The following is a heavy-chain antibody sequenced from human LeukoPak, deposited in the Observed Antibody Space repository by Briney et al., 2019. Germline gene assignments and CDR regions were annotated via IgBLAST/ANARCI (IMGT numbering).Heavy chain of an antibody. CDR1: GGSISSGSYY. CDR3: ARASSSSWYDMEDY. V-gene: IGHV4-61*02. D-gene: IGHD6-13*01. Sequence: SETLSLTCTVSGGSISSGSYYWSWIRQPAGKGLEWIGRVYTSGSTNYNPSPKSRVTISVDTSKNQFSLKLSSVTAADTAVYYCARASSSSWYDMEDYWGQGTLVTVSS. J-gene: IGHJ4*02. CDR2: VYTSGST.